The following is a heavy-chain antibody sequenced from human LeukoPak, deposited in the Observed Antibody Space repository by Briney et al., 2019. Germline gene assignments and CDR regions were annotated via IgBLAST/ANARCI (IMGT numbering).Heavy chain of an antibody. Sequence: ASVKVSCKASGYTFTSYGISWVRQAPGQGLEWMGWISAYNGNTNYAQRLQGRVTMTTDTSTSTAYMELRSLRSDDTAVYYCARDRDQYSSSWPTDYWGQGTLVTVSS. CDR3: ARDRDQYSSSWPTDY. V-gene: IGHV1-18*01. CDR1: GYTFTSYG. D-gene: IGHD6-13*01. CDR2: ISAYNGNT. J-gene: IGHJ4*02.